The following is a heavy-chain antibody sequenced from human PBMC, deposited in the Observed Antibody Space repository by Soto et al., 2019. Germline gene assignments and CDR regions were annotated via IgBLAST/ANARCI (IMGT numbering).Heavy chain of an antibody. CDR1: GFTVSSNY. CDR2: IYSGGST. V-gene: IGHV3-66*02. Sequence: GGSLRLSCAASGFTVSSNYMSWVRQAPGKGLEWVSVIYSGGSTYYADSVKGRFTISRDNSKNTLYLQMNSLRAEDMAVYYCARDRIAAAGHNAFDIWGQGTMVTVSS. D-gene: IGHD6-13*01. J-gene: IGHJ3*02. CDR3: ARDRIAAAGHNAFDI.